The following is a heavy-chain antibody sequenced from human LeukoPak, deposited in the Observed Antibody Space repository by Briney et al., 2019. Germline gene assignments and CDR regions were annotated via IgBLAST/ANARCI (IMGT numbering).Heavy chain of an antibody. D-gene: IGHD3-9*01. CDR2: IGTAGDT. V-gene: IGHV3-13*01. CDR3: ARAPGVPEAYDILTGYLFDY. Sequence: PGGSLRLSCAASGFTFSSYDMHWVRQATGKGLEWVSAIGTAGDTYYAGSVKGRFTISRDNSKNTLYLQMNSLRAEDTAVYYCARAPGVPEAYDILTGYLFDYWGQGTLVTVSS. J-gene: IGHJ4*02. CDR1: GFTFSSYD.